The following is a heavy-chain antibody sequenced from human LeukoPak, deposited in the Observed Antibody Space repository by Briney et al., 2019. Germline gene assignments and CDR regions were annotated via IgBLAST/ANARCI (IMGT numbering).Heavy chain of an antibody. CDR3: ARSVAVAGYYFDY. V-gene: IGHV4-39*01. CDR1: GGSISSSSYY. CDR2: IYYSGST. Sequence: SETLSLTCTASGGSISSSSYYWGWIRQPPGKGLEWIGSIYYSGSTYYNPSLKSRVTISVDTSKNQFSLKLSSVTAADTAVYYCARSVAVAGYYFDYWGQGTLVTVSS. D-gene: IGHD6-19*01. J-gene: IGHJ4*02.